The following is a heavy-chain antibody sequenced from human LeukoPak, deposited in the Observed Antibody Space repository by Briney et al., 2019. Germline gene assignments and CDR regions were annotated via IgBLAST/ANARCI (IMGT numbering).Heavy chain of an antibody. D-gene: IGHD5-12*01. V-gene: IGHV1-69*04. CDR2: IIPIFGIA. J-gene: IGHJ4*02. Sequence: ASVKVSCKASGGTFSSYAISWVRQAPGQGLEWRGRIIPIFGIANYAQKFQGRVTITADKSTSTAYMELSSLRSEDTAAYYCARDSSTLAYFDYWGQGTLVTVSS. CDR3: ARDSSTLAYFDY. CDR1: GGTFSSYA.